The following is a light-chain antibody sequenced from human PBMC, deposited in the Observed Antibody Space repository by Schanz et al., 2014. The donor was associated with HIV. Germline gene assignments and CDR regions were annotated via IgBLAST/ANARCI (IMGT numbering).Light chain of an antibody. J-gene: IGKJ4*01. V-gene: IGKV3-20*01. CDR3: QQYGASPRT. CDR1: QSVSNNY. CDR2: SAS. Sequence: EIVLTQSPGTLSLSPGERATLSCRASQSVSNNYLAWYQHKPGQAPRLLIYSASSRATGIPDRFSGSGSGTDFTLTISRLDPEDFAIYYCQQYGASPRTFGGGTKVDIK.